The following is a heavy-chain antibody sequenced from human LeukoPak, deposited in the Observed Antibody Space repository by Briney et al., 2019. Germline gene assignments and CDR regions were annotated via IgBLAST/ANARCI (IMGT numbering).Heavy chain of an antibody. CDR3: ARGPGSGYPYYFDY. D-gene: IGHD3-3*01. CDR1: GASISSYY. CDR2: IYTSGST. Sequence: SETLSLTCTVSGASISSYYWSWIRQPAGKGLEWIGRIYTSGSTNYNPSLKSRVTMSVGTSKNQFSLKLSSVTAADTAVYYCARGPGSGYPYYFDYWGQGTLVTVSS. J-gene: IGHJ4*02. V-gene: IGHV4-4*07.